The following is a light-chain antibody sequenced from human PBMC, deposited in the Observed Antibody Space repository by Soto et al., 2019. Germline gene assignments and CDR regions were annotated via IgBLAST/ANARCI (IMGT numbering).Light chain of an antibody. CDR3: QSYDSSLSAL. V-gene: IGLV1-40*01. Sequence: QSVLTQPPSVSGAPGQRVTISCTGSSSNIGAGYDVHWYQQLPGTAPKLLIYGNSNRPSGVPDRFSGSKSGTSASLAITGLRAEDEADYYCQSYDSSLSALFGGGTKLTV. CDR1: SSNIGAGYD. J-gene: IGLJ2*01. CDR2: GNS.